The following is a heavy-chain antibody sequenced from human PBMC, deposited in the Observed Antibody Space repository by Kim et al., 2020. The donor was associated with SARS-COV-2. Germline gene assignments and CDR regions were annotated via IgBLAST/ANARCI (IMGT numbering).Heavy chain of an antibody. Sequence: KGRFTISRDNSKNTLYLQMNSRRAEDTAVYYCARDLGVVIAYYYYYGMDVWGQGTTVTVSS. D-gene: IGHD3-3*01. J-gene: IGHJ6*02. CDR3: ARDLGVVIAYYYYYGMDV. V-gene: IGHV3-30*07.